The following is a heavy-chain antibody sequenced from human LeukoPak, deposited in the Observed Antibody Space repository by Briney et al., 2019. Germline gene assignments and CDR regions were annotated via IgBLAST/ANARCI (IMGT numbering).Heavy chain of an antibody. CDR2: ISGSGGST. V-gene: IGHV3-23*01. J-gene: IGHJ4*02. Sequence: PGGPLRLSCAASGFTFSSYAMSWVRQAPGKGLEWVSAISGSGGSTYYADSVKGRFTISRDNSKNTLYLQMNSLRAEDTAVYYCAKWDRIMITFGGVIVRWGQGTLVTVSS. CDR3: AKWDRIMITFGGVIVR. CDR1: GFTFSSYA. D-gene: IGHD3-16*02.